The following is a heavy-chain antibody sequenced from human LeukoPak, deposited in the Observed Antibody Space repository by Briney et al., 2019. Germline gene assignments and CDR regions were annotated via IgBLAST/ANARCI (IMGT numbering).Heavy chain of an antibody. Sequence: PSETLSLTCTVSGGSISSYYWSWIRQPPGKGLEWIGYIYYSGSTNYNPSLKSRVTISVDTSKNQFSLKLSSVTAADTAVYFCASPRGDDSGGYYTWYFLHWGQGILVTVSS. D-gene: IGHD3-22*01. V-gene: IGHV4-59*08. CDR1: GGSISSYY. J-gene: IGHJ1*01. CDR3: ASPRGDDSGGYYTWYFLH. CDR2: IYYSGST.